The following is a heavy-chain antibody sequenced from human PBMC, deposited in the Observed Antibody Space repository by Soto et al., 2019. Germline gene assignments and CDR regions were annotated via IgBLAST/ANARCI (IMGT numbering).Heavy chain of an antibody. D-gene: IGHD6-19*01. CDR2: ISGSGGST. J-gene: IGHJ4*02. CDR3: AKDIKRSSGWMGDFDY. CDR1: GFTFSSDA. V-gene: IGHV3-23*01. Sequence: EVQLLESGGGWVQPGGSLRLSCAASGFTFSSDAMSWVRQAPGKGLEWVSAISGSGGSTYYADSVKGRFTISRDNSKNTMYLQMNSLRAEDTAVYYCAKDIKRSSGWMGDFDYWGQGTLVTVSS.